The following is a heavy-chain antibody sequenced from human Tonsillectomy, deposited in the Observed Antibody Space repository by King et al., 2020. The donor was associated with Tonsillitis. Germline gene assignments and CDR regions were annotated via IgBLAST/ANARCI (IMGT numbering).Heavy chain of an antibody. Sequence: VTLQESGPVLVKSTETLTLTCTVSGFSLSNATMGVSWIRQPPGKALEWLAHIFSNDEKSYRTSLKSRLTISKDASNSQVVLTMTSMDPVDTATYYCARINRGGVFYEDYLDYWGQGALVTVSS. CDR1: GFSLSNATMG. CDR3: ARINRGGVFYEDYLDY. CDR2: IFSNDEK. J-gene: IGHJ4*02. V-gene: IGHV2-26*01. D-gene: IGHD5/OR15-5a*01.